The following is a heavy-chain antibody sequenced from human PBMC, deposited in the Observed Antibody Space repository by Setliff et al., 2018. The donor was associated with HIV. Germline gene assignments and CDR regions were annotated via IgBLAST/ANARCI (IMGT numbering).Heavy chain of an antibody. D-gene: IGHD6-13*01. CDR3: ARVGQQQLVYSGYYGMDV. CDR1: GGSISSSSHY. J-gene: IGHJ6*02. V-gene: IGHV4-39*07. CDR2: IYHSGST. Sequence: NPSETLSLTCIVSGGSISSSSHYWGWIRQPPGKGLEWIGEIYHSGSTNYNPSLKSRVTISVDKSKDEISLKLNSVTAADTAIYYCARVGQQQLVYSGYYGMDVWGQGSTVTVSS.